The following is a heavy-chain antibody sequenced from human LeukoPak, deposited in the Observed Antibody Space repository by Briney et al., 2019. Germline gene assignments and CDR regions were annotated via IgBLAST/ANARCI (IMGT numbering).Heavy chain of an antibody. CDR1: GGSFSGYY. Sequence: SETLSLTCAVYGGSFSGYYWSWIRQPPGKGLEWIGEINHSGSTNYNPSLKSRVTISVDTSRNQFSLKLSSVTAAHTAVYYCAKSDSSSWYYFDYWGQGTLVTVSS. J-gene: IGHJ4*02. D-gene: IGHD6-13*01. CDR2: INHSGST. V-gene: IGHV4-34*01. CDR3: AKSDSSSWYYFDY.